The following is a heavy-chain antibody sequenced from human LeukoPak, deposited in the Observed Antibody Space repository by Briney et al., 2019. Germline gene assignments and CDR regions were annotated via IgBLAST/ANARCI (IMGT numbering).Heavy chain of an antibody. V-gene: IGHV3-23*01. D-gene: IGHD1-26*01. CDR2: ISDSGGST. CDR3: ARRESGQGYGMDV. J-gene: IGHJ6*02. CDR1: GFTFSNYA. Sequence: GGSLRLSCAASGFTFSNYAMRWVRQAPWKGLDWVSAISDSGGSTYYAESVKGRFTVSRDNSKNTLYLQMDSLRAEDTAVYYCARRESGQGYGMDVWGQGTTVTVSS.